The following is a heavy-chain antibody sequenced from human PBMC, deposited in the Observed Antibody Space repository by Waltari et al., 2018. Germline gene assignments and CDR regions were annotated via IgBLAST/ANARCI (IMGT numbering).Heavy chain of an antibody. V-gene: IGHV4-38-2*02. J-gene: IGHJ4*02. D-gene: IGHD3-22*01. CDR3: VRDQLPTDSSGYSADYFDR. Sequence: QVHLQASGPGPVNPSETLSLPCAVSGYSIRSGYHWGWLRRTPGKGLEWIGSIHHSGSTYYSSSLKSRGTLSIDPSENLFSLKLSSVTAADTAIYYCVRDQLPTDSSGYSADYFDRWGQGTLVTVSS. CDR2: IHHSGST. CDR1: GYSIRSGYH.